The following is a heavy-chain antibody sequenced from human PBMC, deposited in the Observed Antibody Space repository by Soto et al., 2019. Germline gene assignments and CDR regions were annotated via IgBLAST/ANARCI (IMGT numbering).Heavy chain of an antibody. J-gene: IGHJ4*02. D-gene: IGHD2-2*01. Sequence: SETLSLTCTVSGGSISSGGYYWSWIRQHPGKGLEWIGYIYYSGSTYYNPSLKSRLTISIDTSKNQFSLKLSSVTAADTAVYYCAQGYCSSTSCFGFDYWGQGTLVTVSS. CDR3: AQGYCSSTSCFGFDY. V-gene: IGHV4-31*03. CDR2: IYYSGST. CDR1: GGSISSGGYY.